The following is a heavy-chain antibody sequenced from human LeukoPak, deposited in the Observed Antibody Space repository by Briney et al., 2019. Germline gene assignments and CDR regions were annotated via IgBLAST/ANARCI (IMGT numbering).Heavy chain of an antibody. J-gene: IGHJ4*02. CDR2: LYSGGTT. CDR3: ASGEYSGYDLAY. CDR1: GFTVSSSY. D-gene: IGHD5-12*01. V-gene: IGHV3-53*01. Sequence: GGSLRLSCAASGFTVSSSYMGWVRQPPAKGLEYVSVLYSGGTTYFADSVKGRFTISRDNSKNTLYLQMNSLRAEDTAVYYCASGEYSGYDLAYWGQGTLVTVSS.